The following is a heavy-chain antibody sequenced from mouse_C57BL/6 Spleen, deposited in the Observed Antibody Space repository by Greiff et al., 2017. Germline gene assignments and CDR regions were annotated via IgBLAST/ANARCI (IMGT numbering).Heavy chain of an antibody. CDR3: ARYYDGSSPYYFDY. D-gene: IGHD1-1*01. CDR2: IRSGGSYT. J-gene: IGHJ2*01. CDR1: GFTFSSYG. V-gene: IGHV5-6*01. Sequence: EVNLVESGGDLVKPGGSLKLSCAASGFTFSSYGMSWVRQTPDKRLEWVATIRSGGSYTYYPDSVKGRFTISRDNAKNTLYLQMSSLKSEDTAMYYCARYYDGSSPYYFDYWGQGTTLTVSS.